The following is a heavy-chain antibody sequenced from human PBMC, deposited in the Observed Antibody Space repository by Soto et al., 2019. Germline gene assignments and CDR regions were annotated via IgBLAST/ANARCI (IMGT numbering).Heavy chain of an antibody. D-gene: IGHD3-3*01. CDR2: ISSSSSTI. CDR1: GFTFSSYS. Sequence: GGSLRLSCAASGFTFSSYSMNWVRQAPGKGLEWVSYISSSSSTIYYADSVKGRFTISRDNAKNSLYLQMNSLRAEDTAVYYCARGPKYVTIFGPYYYYMDVWGKGTTVTVSS. V-gene: IGHV3-48*01. CDR3: ARGPKYVTIFGPYYYYMDV. J-gene: IGHJ6*03.